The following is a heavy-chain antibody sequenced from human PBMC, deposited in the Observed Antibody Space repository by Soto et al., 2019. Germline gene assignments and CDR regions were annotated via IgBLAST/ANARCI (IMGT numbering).Heavy chain of an antibody. CDR2: INPNGGAT. CDR1: GDSFSAFY. J-gene: IGHJ6*03. V-gene: IGHV1-2*02. Sequence: QVQLVQSGAEVKKPGASVKVSCKTSGDSFSAFYLHWVRQAPGQGLEWLGWINPNGGATKYAQKFRGRVAMTRDTSIITAYLELSSLRSDDTAIYYCARESGGATATLDYYYFYMDVWGKGTTVTVYS. CDR3: ARESGGATATLDYYYFYMDV. D-gene: IGHD5-12*01.